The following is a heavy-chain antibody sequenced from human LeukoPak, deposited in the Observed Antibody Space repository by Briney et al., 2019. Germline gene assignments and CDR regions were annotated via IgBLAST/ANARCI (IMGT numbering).Heavy chain of an antibody. CDR3: ARDPGYSSGWLYFDY. Sequence: SETLSLTCAVYGGSISSYYWSWIRQPAGKGLEWIGRIYTSGSTNYNPSLKSRVTMSVDTSKNQFSLKLSSVTAADTAVYYCARDPGYSSGWLYFDYWGQGTLVTVSS. CDR2: IYTSGST. V-gene: IGHV4-4*07. D-gene: IGHD6-19*01. CDR1: GGSISSYY. J-gene: IGHJ4*02.